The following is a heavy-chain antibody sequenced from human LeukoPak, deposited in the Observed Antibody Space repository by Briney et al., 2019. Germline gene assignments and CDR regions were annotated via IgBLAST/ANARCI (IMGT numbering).Heavy chain of an antibody. D-gene: IGHD2/OR15-2a*01. CDR3: ARVSRGPYYFDY. J-gene: IGHJ4*02. CDR2: IYYSGST. Sequence: SETLSLTCTVSGVSISSYYWSWIRQPPGKGLEWIGYIYYSGSTNYNPSLKSRVTISVDTSKNQFSLKLSSVTAADTAVYYCARVSRGPYYFDYWGQGTLVTVSS. CDR1: GVSISSYY. V-gene: IGHV4-59*01.